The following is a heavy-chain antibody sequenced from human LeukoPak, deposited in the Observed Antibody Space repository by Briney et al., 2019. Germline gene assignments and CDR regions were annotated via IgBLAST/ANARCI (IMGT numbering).Heavy chain of an antibody. CDR3: ARVPEGLGVLLMNFDY. D-gene: IGHD3-16*01. V-gene: IGHV1-18*01. Sequence: GASVKVSCKASGYTFTSYGISWVRQAPGQGLEWMGWISAYNGNTNYAQKLQGRVTMTTDTSTSTAYMEPRSLRSDDTAVYYCARVPEGLGVLLMNFDYWGQGTLVTVSS. CDR1: GYTFTSYG. CDR2: ISAYNGNT. J-gene: IGHJ4*02.